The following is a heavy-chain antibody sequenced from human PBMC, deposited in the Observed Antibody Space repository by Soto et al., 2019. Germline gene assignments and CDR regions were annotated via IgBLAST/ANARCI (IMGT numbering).Heavy chain of an antibody. CDR3: ARGRPTVTTPFDY. Sequence: QVQLQQWGAGLLKPSETLSLTCAVYGGSFSGYYWSWIRQPPGKGLEWIGEINHSGSTNYNPSLKSRVTISVDTSKNQFSLKLSSVTAADTAVYYCARGRPTVTTPFDYWGQGTLVTVSS. V-gene: IGHV4-34*01. D-gene: IGHD4-17*01. CDR2: INHSGST. CDR1: GGSFSGYY. J-gene: IGHJ4*02.